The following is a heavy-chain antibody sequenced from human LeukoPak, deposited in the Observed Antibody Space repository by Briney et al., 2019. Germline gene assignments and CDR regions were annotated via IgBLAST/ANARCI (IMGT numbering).Heavy chain of an antibody. V-gene: IGHV3-30-3*01. J-gene: IGHJ6*02. Sequence: GGSLRLSCAASGFTFSSYAMHWVRQAPGKGLEWVAVISYDGSNEYYADSVKGRFTISRDNSKNTLYLQMNSLRAEDTAVYYCARGYGENYYYYGMDVWGQGTTVTVSS. CDR3: ARGYGENYYYYGMDV. D-gene: IGHD4-17*01. CDR1: GFTFSSYA. CDR2: ISYDGSNE.